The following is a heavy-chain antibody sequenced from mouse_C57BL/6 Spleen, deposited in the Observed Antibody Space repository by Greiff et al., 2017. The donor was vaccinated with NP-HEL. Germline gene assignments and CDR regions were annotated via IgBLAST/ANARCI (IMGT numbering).Heavy chain of an antibody. Sequence: EVMLVESGGGLVKPGGSLKLSCAASGFTFSDYGMHWVRQAPEKGLEWVAYISSGSSTIYYADTVKGRFTISRDNAKNTLFPQMTSLRSEDTAMYYCAREGTTVYAMDYWGQGTSVTVSS. CDR2: ISSGSSTI. CDR1: GFTFSDYG. D-gene: IGHD1-1*01. CDR3: AREGTTVYAMDY. J-gene: IGHJ4*01. V-gene: IGHV5-17*01.